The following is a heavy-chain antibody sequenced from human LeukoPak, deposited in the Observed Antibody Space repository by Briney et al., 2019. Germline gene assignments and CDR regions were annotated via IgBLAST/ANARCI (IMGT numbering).Heavy chain of an antibody. V-gene: IGHV1-18*01. J-gene: IGHJ3*02. CDR2: ISAYNGNT. D-gene: IGHD2-15*01. CDR3: ARDPKIVVVVAATADAFDI. Sequence: ASVKVSCKASGYTFTSYGISWVRQAPGHGLEWMGWISAYNGNTNYAQKLQGRVTMTTDTSTSTAYMELRSLRSDDTAVYYCARDPKIVVVVAATADAFDIWGQGTMVTVSS. CDR1: GYTFTSYG.